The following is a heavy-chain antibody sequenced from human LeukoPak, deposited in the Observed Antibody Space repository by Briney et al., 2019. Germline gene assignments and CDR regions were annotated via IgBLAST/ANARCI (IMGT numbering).Heavy chain of an antibody. D-gene: IGHD3/OR15-3a*01. CDR3: AWGLVFIGQQPHFDY. CDR1: GGTFSSYA. V-gene: IGHV1-69*05. Sequence: GSSVKVSCKASGGTFSSYAISWVRQAPGQGLEWMGGIIPIFGTANCAQKFQGRVTITTDESTSTAYMELSSLRSEDTAVYYCAWGLVFIGQQPHFDYWGQGTLVTVSS. J-gene: IGHJ4*02. CDR2: IIPIFGTA.